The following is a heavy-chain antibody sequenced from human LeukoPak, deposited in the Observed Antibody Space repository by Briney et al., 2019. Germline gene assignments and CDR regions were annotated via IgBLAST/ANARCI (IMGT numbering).Heavy chain of an antibody. J-gene: IGHJ3*02. CDR3: ARETKYCSGGSCNSDGLDI. CDR2: MYYSGST. CDR1: GASVSSGSYY. Sequence: SETLSLTCSVSGASVSSGSYYWSWIRQPPGKGLEWIGYMYYSGSTNYNPSLKSRVTISVDTSKKQFSLELSSVTAADTAVYYCARETKYCSGGSCNSDGLDIWGQGTMVTVSS. V-gene: IGHV4-61*01. D-gene: IGHD2-15*01.